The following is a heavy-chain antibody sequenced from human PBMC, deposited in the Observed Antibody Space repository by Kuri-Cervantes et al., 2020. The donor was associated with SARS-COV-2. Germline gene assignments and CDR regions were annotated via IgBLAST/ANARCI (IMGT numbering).Heavy chain of an antibody. CDR1: GYSFTSYW. V-gene: IGHV5-51*01. Sequence: KVSCKGSGYSFTSYWIGWVRQMPGKGLEWMGIIYPGDSDTRYSPSFQGQVTISADKSISTAHLQWSSPKASDTAMYYCARHGAGGYYDSSGLDVWGQGTTVTVSS. J-gene: IGHJ6*02. D-gene: IGHD3-22*01. CDR3: ARHGAGGYYDSSGLDV. CDR2: IYPGDSDT.